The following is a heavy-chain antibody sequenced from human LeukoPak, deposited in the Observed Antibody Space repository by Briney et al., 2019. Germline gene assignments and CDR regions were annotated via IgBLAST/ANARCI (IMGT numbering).Heavy chain of an antibody. J-gene: IGHJ6*03. CDR2: IYYSGST. CDR3: ARASSSWSLYYYYYYMDV. CDR1: GGSISSYY. Sequence: SETLSLTCTVSGGSISSYYWGWIRQPPGKGLEWIGYIYYSGSTNYNPSLKSRVTISVDTTKNQFYLKLSSVTAADTAVYYCARASSSWSLYYYYYYMDVWGKGTTVTVSS. D-gene: IGHD6-13*01. V-gene: IGHV4-59*01.